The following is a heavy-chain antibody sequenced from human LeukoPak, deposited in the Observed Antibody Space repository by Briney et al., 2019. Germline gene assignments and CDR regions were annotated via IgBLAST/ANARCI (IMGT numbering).Heavy chain of an antibody. D-gene: IGHD3-22*01. Sequence: GGSLRLSCAASGFTFSSYAMHWVRQAPGKGLEWVAVISYDGSNKYYADSVKGRFTISRDNSKNTLYLQMNSLRAEDTAVYYCARENYYDSSGCTDYWGQGTLVTVSS. CDR1: GFTFSSYA. CDR2: ISYDGSNK. J-gene: IGHJ4*02. V-gene: IGHV3-30*04. CDR3: ARENYYDSSGCTDY.